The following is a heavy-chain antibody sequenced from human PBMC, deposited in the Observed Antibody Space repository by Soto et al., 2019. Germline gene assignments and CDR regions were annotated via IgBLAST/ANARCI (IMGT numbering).Heavy chain of an antibody. D-gene: IGHD3-10*01. Sequence: ASVTVSCKASVYTFTDYYIHWMRQAHGQGLEWMGWINPNSGGTNYAQKFQGWVNMTRDTSISTAYMELSSLRSEDTAVYYCASGIPMVRGVIGYYYYMDVWGKGTTVTVSS. J-gene: IGHJ6*03. CDR1: VYTFTDYY. V-gene: IGHV1-2*04. CDR2: INPNSGGT. CDR3: ASGIPMVRGVIGYYYYMDV.